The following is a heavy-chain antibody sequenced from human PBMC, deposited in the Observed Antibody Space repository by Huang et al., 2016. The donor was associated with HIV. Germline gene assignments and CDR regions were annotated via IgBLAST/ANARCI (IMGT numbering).Heavy chain of an antibody. Sequence: QVQLEQSGPAVRKPGSSVKVSCQASGGSFSDQIISWVRQAPGQRVEWMGGIIPRFRAPADAKELKGRVTMTADESTATIYMELNSLTSEDTAVYYCAMSLRYQYDSRSYWGRYFDYWGQGTLVTVSS. CDR2: IIPRFRAP. CDR3: AMSLRYQYDSRSYWGRYFDY. D-gene: IGHD3-16*01. J-gene: IGHJ4*02. CDR1: GGSFSDQI. V-gene: IGHV1-69*01.